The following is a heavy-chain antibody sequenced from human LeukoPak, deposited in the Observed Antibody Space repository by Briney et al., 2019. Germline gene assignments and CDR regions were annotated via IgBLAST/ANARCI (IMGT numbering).Heavy chain of an antibody. J-gene: IGHJ4*02. CDR2: IYYSGST. D-gene: IGHD3-22*01. CDR1: GGSIGSYY. Sequence: SETLSLTCIVSGGSIGSYYWNWIRQPPGKGLEWIGYIYYSGSTNYNPSLKSRVTISVDTSKNQFSLKLSSVTAADTAVYYCARETYDSSGYYGVFDYWGQGTLVTVSS. CDR3: ARETYDSSGYYGVFDY. V-gene: IGHV4-59*01.